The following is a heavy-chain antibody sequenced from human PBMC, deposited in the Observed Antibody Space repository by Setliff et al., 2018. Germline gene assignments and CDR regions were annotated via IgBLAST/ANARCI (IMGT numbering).Heavy chain of an antibody. Sequence: SETLSLTCTVSGGSISSSSYYWGWIRQPPGKGLEWIGSIYYSGSTYYNPSLKSRVTISVDTSKNLFSLKLSSVTAADTAVYYCARELYYYGSGSWTFDPWGQGTLVTVSS. CDR1: GGSISSSSYY. V-gene: IGHV4-39*07. J-gene: IGHJ5*02. CDR3: ARELYYYGSGSWTFDP. CDR2: IYYSGST. D-gene: IGHD3-10*01.